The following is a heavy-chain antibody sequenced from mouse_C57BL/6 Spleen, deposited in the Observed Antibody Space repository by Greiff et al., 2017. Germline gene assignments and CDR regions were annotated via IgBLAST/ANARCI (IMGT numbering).Heavy chain of an antibody. Sequence: VKLMESGPGLVAPSQSLSITCTVSGFSLTSYGVDWVRQPPGKGLEWLGVIWGGGSTNYNSSPMSRLSISKDNSKRQVFLKMNSLQTDDTAMYYSAKHGYDYDEGYAMDYWGQGTSVTVSS. CDR2: IWGGGST. CDR3: AKHGYDYDEGYAMDY. J-gene: IGHJ4*01. CDR1: GFSLTSYG. V-gene: IGHV2-9*01. D-gene: IGHD2-4*01.